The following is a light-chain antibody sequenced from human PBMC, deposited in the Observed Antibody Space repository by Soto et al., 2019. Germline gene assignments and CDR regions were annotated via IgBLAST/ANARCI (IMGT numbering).Light chain of an antibody. CDR3: QQYHSYSS. J-gene: IGKJ3*01. Sequence: DIQMTQSPPTLSASVGDRVTITCRASQSISSRLAWYQQKPGRAPRLLIYKASSLERGVPSRFRGSGSRTEFTLTISSLQPADFATYYCQQYHSYSSFGPGTRVDIK. CDR2: KAS. V-gene: IGKV1-5*03. CDR1: QSISSR.